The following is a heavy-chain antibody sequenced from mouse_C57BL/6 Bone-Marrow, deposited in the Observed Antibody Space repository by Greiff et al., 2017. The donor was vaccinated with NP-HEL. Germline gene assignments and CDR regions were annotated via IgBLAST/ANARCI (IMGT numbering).Heavy chain of an antibody. CDR3: ARERWLLPYYYAMDY. Sequence: VQLQQSGAELVRPGTSVKVSCKASGYAFTNYLIEWVKQRPGQGLEWIGVINPGSGGTNYNEKFKGKATLTADKSSSTAYMQLSSLTSEDSAVYFCARERWLLPYYYAMDYWGQGTSVTVSS. D-gene: IGHD2-3*01. CDR1: GYAFTNYL. CDR2: INPGSGGT. J-gene: IGHJ4*01. V-gene: IGHV1-54*01.